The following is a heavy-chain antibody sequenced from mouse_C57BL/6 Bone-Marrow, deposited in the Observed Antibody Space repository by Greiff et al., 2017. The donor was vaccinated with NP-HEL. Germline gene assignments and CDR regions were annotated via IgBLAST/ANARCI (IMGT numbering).Heavy chain of an antibody. Sequence: EVMLVESGGGLVQPGGSLKLSCAASGFTFSDYYMYCVRQTPEKRLEWVAYISNGGGSTYYPDTVKGRFTISRDNAKNTLYLQMSRLKSEDTAMYYCARPGYSNSWYFDVWGTGTTVTVSS. CDR1: GFTFSDYY. D-gene: IGHD2-5*01. J-gene: IGHJ1*03. V-gene: IGHV5-12*01. CDR3: ARPGYSNSWYFDV. CDR2: ISNGGGST.